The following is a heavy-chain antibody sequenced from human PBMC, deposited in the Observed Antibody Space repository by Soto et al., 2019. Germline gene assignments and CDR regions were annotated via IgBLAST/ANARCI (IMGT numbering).Heavy chain of an antibody. V-gene: IGHV4-39*01. J-gene: IGHJ4*02. CDR3: ARIVVVPPVDNV. D-gene: IGHD3-22*01. CDR2: VFYDGTT. Sequence: SETLSLTCTVSGGAINTNNYYWGWVRQAPGKGLEWIGSVFYDGTTYYSPSLKSRVTISLATSRTQFSLKLNSVTAADTAVYYCARIVVVPPVDNVWGEGSLVTVSS. CDR1: GGAINTNNYY.